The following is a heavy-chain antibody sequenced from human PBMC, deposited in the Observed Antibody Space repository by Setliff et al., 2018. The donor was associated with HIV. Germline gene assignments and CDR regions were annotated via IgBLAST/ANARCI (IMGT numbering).Heavy chain of an antibody. V-gene: IGHV1-18*01. CDR3: ARDVEHMMDV. CDR1: GDTFSNSA. Sequence: ASVKVSCKASGDTFSNSAIYWVRQAPGQGLEWMGWISTYSDETSSSQNLQGRLTMTTDTSTGTAYMELRSLRFDDTAVYYCARDVEHMMDVWGQGTTVTVSS. CDR2: ISTYSDET. J-gene: IGHJ6*02.